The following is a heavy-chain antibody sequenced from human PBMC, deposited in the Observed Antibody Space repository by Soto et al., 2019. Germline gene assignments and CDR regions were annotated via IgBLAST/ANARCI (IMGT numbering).Heavy chain of an antibody. D-gene: IGHD2-15*01. CDR3: VRGYCSGGSCYYFDY. Sequence: PSETLSLTCTVSGASISSYYWSWVRQAPGKGLEWVSVIYSGGSTYYADSVKGRFTISRDNSKNMLYLQMNSLRAEDTAVYCCVRGYCSGGSCYYFDYWGQETLVTVSS. CDR1: GASISSYY. J-gene: IGHJ4*02. CDR2: IYSGGST. V-gene: IGHV3-53*01.